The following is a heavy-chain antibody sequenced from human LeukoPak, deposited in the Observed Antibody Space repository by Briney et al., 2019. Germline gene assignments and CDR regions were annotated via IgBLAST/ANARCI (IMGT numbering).Heavy chain of an antibody. D-gene: IGHD3-10*01. CDR3: AKDYSHYGSGSYFDY. J-gene: IGHJ4*02. CDR2: IDSDGSTT. V-gene: IGHV3-74*01. Sequence: PGGSLRLSCAASGFTFSSYWMHWVRQAPGKGLVWVSRIDSDGSTTTYADSVKGRFTISRDNAKNTLYLQMNSLRAEDTAVYYCAKDYSHYGSGSYFDYWGQGTLVTVSS. CDR1: GFTFSSYW.